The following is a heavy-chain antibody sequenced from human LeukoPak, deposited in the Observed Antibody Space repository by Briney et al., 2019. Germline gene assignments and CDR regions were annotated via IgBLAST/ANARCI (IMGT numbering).Heavy chain of an antibody. CDR3: ARDLSGYLFDY. Sequence: GGSLRLSCAASGFTVSRNYMSWVRQAPGKGLEWVSVLYSGGSTNYADSVKGRFTISRDNSKNTLYLQMNSLRAEDTAVYYCARDLSGYLFDYWGQGTLVTVSS. J-gene: IGHJ4*02. CDR2: LYSGGST. CDR1: GFTVSRNY. V-gene: IGHV3-53*01. D-gene: IGHD5-12*01.